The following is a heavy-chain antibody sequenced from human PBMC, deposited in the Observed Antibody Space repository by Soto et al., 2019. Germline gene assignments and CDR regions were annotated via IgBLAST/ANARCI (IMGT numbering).Heavy chain of an antibody. D-gene: IGHD3-16*01. CDR3: ARVGAEVTVLADC. Sequence: QVQLVQSGAEVKKPGASVKVSCKAPGYTFSIFGISWVRQAPGQGLEWMGWISASNGNTNYAQKFQGRVTMTTDTPTSTAYMELRSLRSDDTAIYYCARVGAEVTVLADCWGQGTLVTVSS. CDR1: GYTFSIFG. CDR2: ISASNGNT. V-gene: IGHV1-18*01. J-gene: IGHJ4*02.